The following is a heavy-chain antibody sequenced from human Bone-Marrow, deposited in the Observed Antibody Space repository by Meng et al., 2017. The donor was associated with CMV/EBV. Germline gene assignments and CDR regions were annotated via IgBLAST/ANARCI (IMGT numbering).Heavy chain of an antibody. CDR2: INPNSGGT. V-gene: IGHV1-2*02. CDR1: GYTFTAYY. D-gene: IGHD3-3*01. CDR3: ARGRGGPIFGGEGSYYYHYGMDV. J-gene: IGHJ6*02. Sequence: ASVKVSCKASGYTFTAYYMHWVRQAPGQGLEWMGWINPNSGGTNYAQRFQGRVAMTRDTSINTAYMELTSLRSDDTAVYYWARGRGGPIFGGEGSYYYHYGMDVWGQGTTVTVSS.